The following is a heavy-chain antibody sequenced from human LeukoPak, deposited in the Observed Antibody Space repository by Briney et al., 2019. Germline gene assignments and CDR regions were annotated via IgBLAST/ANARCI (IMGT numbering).Heavy chain of an antibody. CDR2: INHSGST. J-gene: IGHJ4*02. CDR1: GGSFSGYY. D-gene: IGHD3-10*01. Sequence: SETLSLTCAVYGGSFSGYYWSWIRQPPGKGLEWIGEINHSGSTNYNPSLKSRVTISVDTSKNQFSLKLSSVTAADTAVYYCARGRGTYGSGSYLVYWGQGTLVTVSS. CDR3: ARGRGTYGSGSYLVY. V-gene: IGHV4-34*01.